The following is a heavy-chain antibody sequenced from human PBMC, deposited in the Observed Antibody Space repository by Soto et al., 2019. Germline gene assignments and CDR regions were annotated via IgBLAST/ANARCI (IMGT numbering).Heavy chain of an antibody. CDR3: ARVSSSWYKDYFDY. D-gene: IGHD6-13*01. V-gene: IGHV1-69*12. J-gene: IGHJ4*02. CDR2: IIPIFGTA. CDR1: GGTFSGYA. Sequence: QVQVVQSGAEVKKPGSSVKVSCKASGGTFSGYAISWVRQSPGQGLEWMGGIIPIFGTANYAQKFQGRVTITAHESTSTAYMELRSLRSEDTAVYYCARVSSSWYKDYFDYWGQGTLVTVSS.